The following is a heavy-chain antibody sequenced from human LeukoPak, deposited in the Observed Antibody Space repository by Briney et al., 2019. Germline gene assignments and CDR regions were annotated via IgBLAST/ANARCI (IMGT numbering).Heavy chain of an antibody. D-gene: IGHD3-22*01. Sequence: GESLKISCKGSGYSFTSYWIGWVRQMPGKGLEWMGIIYPGDPDTRYSPSFQGQVTISADKSISTAYLQWSSLKASDTAMYYCARIFAYDSSGYHYFDYWGQGTLVTVSS. J-gene: IGHJ4*02. CDR1: GYSFTSYW. CDR2: IYPGDPDT. V-gene: IGHV5-51*01. CDR3: ARIFAYDSSGYHYFDY.